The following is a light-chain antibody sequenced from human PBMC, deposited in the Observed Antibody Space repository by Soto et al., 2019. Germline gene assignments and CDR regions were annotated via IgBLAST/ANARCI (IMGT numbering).Light chain of an antibody. CDR3: QSYDSSLSGWV. V-gene: IGLV1-40*01. Sequence: QSVLTQPPSVSGAPGQRVTISCTGSSSNIGAGYDVHWYQQLPETAPKLLIYGNNNRPSGVPDRFSDSKSGTSASLAITGLQAEDEADYYCQSYDSSLSGWVFGGGTKVTVL. CDR1: SSNIGAGYD. CDR2: GNN. J-gene: IGLJ3*02.